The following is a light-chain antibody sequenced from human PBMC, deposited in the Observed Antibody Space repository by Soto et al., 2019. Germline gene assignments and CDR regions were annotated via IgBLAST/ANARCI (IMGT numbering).Light chain of an antibody. J-gene: IGLJ3*02. CDR3: ASKTTSSTVL. Sequence: QSALTQPSSMSGSPGQSITISCTGTTSDIGAYEHVSWYQQRPGRAPKVLIYDVSIRPSEVSNRFSGSKSGDTASLTISGLQAGDEAVYYCASKTTSSTVLFGGGTKVTVL. CDR1: TSDIGAYEH. V-gene: IGLV2-14*03. CDR2: DVS.